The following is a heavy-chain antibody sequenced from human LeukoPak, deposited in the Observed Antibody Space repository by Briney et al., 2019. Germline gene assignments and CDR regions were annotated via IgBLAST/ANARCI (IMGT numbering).Heavy chain of an antibody. J-gene: IGHJ4*02. V-gene: IGHV3-74*03. CDR2: ISPDGSTT. CDR1: GFTFSRYW. D-gene: IGHD5-18*01. Sequence: QPGGSLRLSCAASGFTFSRYWMHWVRQAPGKGLMWVSRISPDGSTTLYADSVKGRFTISRDNAKNTLYLQMNSLGAEDTAVYYCVTDTSMGGLFDYWGQGTLVTVSS. CDR3: VTDTSMGGLFDY.